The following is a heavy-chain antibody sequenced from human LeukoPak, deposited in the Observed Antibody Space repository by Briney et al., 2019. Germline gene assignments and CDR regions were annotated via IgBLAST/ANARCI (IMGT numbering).Heavy chain of an antibody. CDR3: ARGIRSSFAFDI. V-gene: IGHV1-69*02. CDR2: IIPSFGIA. Sequence: GASVKVSCKASRGTLSSYTISWVRQPPGQGLEWVGRIIPSFGIANYALKFQGGVTINADKSTSTAYMELGSLRSEDRAVYYCARGIRSSFAFDIWGERTMVTVSS. CDR1: RGTLSSYT. J-gene: IGHJ3*02. D-gene: IGHD2-21*01.